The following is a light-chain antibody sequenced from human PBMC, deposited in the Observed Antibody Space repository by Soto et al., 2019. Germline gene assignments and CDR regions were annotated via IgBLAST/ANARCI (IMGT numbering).Light chain of an antibody. CDR1: SSDVGGYNY. J-gene: IGLJ1*01. V-gene: IGLV2-14*01. CDR2: DVS. Sequence: QSALTQPASGSGSPGQSITISCTGTSSDVGGYNYVSWYQQHPGKAPKLMIYDVSNRPSGVSNRFSGSKSGNTASLTISGIQAEDEADYYCISYTSSSTLYVFGTGTKLTVL. CDR3: ISYTSSSTLYV.